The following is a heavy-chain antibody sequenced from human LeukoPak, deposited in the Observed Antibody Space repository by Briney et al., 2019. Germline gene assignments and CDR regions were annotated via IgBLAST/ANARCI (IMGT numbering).Heavy chain of an antibody. V-gene: IGHV1-8*01. D-gene: IGHD5-18*01. Sequence: GASVKVSCKASGYTFTSYDIHWVRQATGQGLEWMGWMNPNSGNTGYAQKFQGRVTMTRNTSISTAYMELSSLRSEDTAIYYCAREYTSGPWYFDLWGRGTLVTVSS. CDR1: GYTFTSYD. J-gene: IGHJ2*01. CDR3: AREYTSGPWYFDL. CDR2: MNPNSGNT.